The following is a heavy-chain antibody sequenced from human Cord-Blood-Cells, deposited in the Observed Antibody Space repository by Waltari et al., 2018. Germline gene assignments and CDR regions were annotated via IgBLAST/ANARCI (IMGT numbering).Heavy chain of an antibody. CDR2: ISYDGSNK. J-gene: IGHJ4*02. CDR1: GFTFRSYP. V-gene: IGHV3-30-3*01. Sequence: QVQLVESRGGVVHPGRSLRLSCSAPGFTFRSYPMHWVRQPPGKGLEWVAVISYDGSNKYYADSVKGRFTISRDNSKNTLYLQMNSLRAEDTAVYYCARDREYYDFWSGSFDYWGQGTLVTVSS. CDR3: ARDREYYDFWSGSFDY. D-gene: IGHD3-3*01.